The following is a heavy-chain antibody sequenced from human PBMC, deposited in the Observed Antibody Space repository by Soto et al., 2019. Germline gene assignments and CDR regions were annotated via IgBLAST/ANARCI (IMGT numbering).Heavy chain of an antibody. D-gene: IGHD3-3*01. CDR3: ASDKSDLRFLEWSYYFDY. CDR1: GFTFSSYA. Sequence: QVQLVESGGGVVQPGRSLRLSCAASGFTFSSYAMHWVRQAPGKGLEWVAVISYDGSNKYYAASVKGRFTISGDNSKNTLYLQMTRLRAEDTAVYYCASDKSDLRFLEWSYYFDYWGQGTLVTVSS. J-gene: IGHJ4*02. CDR2: ISYDGSNK. V-gene: IGHV3-30-3*01.